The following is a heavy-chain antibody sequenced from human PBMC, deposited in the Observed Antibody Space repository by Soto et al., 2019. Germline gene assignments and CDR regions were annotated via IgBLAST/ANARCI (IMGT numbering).Heavy chain of an antibody. V-gene: IGHV1-18*01. CDR1: GDTFTNFG. D-gene: IGHD3-10*01. CDR3: ARVLRGVVNWFDP. Sequence: HLMQSGPEVKKPGASVTVSCKTSGDTFTNFGLSWVRQAPGQGLEWMGWIATYNSNRNYAQKFQGRLTLTTDTSTSTAYMELKSLGYDDTAVYYCARVLRGVVNWFDPWGQGTLVTVSS. J-gene: IGHJ5*02. CDR2: IATYNSNR.